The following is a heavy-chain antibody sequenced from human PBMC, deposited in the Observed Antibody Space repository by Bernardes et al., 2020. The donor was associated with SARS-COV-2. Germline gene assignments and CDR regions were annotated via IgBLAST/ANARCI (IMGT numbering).Heavy chain of an antibody. CDR2: ITGSGGKT. V-gene: IGHV3-23*01. D-gene: IGHD4-17*01. Sequence: GGSLRLCCAASGFTFSNYAISWVRKAPGKGLEWVSSITGSGGKTYYADSVRGRFTISRDNSKNTLYLEMNSLGAEDTAVYYCAKTYGDYYYFDYWGQGTMVTVSS. CDR3: AKTYGDYYYFDY. CDR1: GFTFSNYA. J-gene: IGHJ4*02.